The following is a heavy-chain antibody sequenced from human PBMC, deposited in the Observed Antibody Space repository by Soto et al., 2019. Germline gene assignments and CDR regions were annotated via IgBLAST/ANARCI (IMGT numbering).Heavy chain of an antibody. V-gene: IGHV4-34*01. CDR2: INHSGST. D-gene: IGHD2-2*01. Sequence: PSETLSLTCAVYGGSFSGYYWSWIRQPPGKGLEWIGEINHSGSTNYNPSLKSRVTISVDTSKNQFSLKLSSVTAADTAVYYCARAGIVVVPAGFDYWGQGTLVTVS. CDR3: ARAGIVVVPAGFDY. CDR1: GGSFSGYY. J-gene: IGHJ4*02.